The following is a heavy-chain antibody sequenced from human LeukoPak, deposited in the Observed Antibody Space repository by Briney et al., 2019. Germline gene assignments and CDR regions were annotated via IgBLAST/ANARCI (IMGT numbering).Heavy chain of an antibody. J-gene: IGHJ2*01. V-gene: IGHV4-4*07. CDR3: ATGSRIGVRIFGVVTPSWYLEL. D-gene: IGHD3-3*01. CDR1: GGSISSYY. Sequence: TSETLSLTCTVSGGSISSYYWSWIRQPAGKGLEWIGRIYTSGSTNYNPSLTSRVTISVDKSKNQFSLKLSSVTAAVTAVYYCATGSRIGVRIFGVVTPSWYLELSGRDTQVT. CDR2: IYTSGST.